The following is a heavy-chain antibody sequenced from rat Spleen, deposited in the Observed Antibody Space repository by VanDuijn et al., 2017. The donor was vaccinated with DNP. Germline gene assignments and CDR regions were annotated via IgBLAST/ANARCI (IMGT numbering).Heavy chain of an antibody. V-gene: IGHV5-31*01. D-gene: IGHD1-3*01. J-gene: IGHJ2*01. CDR1: RFTFNNYW. CDR2: ISYDGTTT. Sequence: EVQLVESGGDLVQPGRSLKLSCVASRFTFNNYWMAWIRQVPGKGLEWVASISYDGTTTNYRDSVKGRFIISRDNAKSTLYLHMDSLRSEDTATYYCARLGYGSYVAFDYWGQGVMVTVSS. CDR3: ARLGYGSYVAFDY.